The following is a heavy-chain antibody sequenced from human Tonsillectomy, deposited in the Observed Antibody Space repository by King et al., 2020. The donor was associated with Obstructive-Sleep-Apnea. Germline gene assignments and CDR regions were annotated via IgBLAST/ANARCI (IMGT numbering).Heavy chain of an antibody. J-gene: IGHJ4*02. CDR3: ARVHYDLWSGYSLFDY. CDR1: GYTFTSYY. Sequence: VQLVESGAEVKKPGASVKVSCKASGYTFTSYYMHWVRQAPGQGLEWMGIINPSGGSTSYAQKFQGRVTMTRDTSTSTVYMELSSLRSEDTAVYYCARVHYDLWSGYSLFDYWGQGTLVTVSS. V-gene: IGHV1-46*01. D-gene: IGHD3-3*01. CDR2: INPSGGST.